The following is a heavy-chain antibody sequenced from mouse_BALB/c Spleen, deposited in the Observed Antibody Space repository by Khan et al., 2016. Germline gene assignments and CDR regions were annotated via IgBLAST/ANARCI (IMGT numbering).Heavy chain of an antibody. CDR2: INTNTGAP. CDR3: AEDYYGRNWFAY. V-gene: IGHV9-3*02. Sequence: QIQLVQSGPELKKPGETVKLSCKASGYTFTNYGMNWVKQAPGKGLKWMGWINTNTGAPTYAEEFKGRFAFSLETSASTAYLQINNLKNEDTATYFWAEDYYGRNWFAYGGKGTLVTVSA. J-gene: IGHJ3*01. CDR1: GYTFTNYG. D-gene: IGHD1-1*01.